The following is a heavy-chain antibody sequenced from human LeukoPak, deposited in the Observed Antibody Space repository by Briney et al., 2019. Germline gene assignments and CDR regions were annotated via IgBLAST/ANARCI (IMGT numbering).Heavy chain of an antibody. J-gene: IGHJ3*02. V-gene: IGHV4-59*08. Sequence: SETLSLTCTVSGGSISSYYWSWIRQPPGKGLEWIGYIYYSGSTNYNPSLKSRVTISVDTSKNQFSLKLSSVTAADTAVYYCARQGVRDFWSGSIARGAFDIWGQGTMVTVSS. CDR1: GGSISSYY. D-gene: IGHD3-3*01. CDR2: IYYSGST. CDR3: ARQGVRDFWSGSIARGAFDI.